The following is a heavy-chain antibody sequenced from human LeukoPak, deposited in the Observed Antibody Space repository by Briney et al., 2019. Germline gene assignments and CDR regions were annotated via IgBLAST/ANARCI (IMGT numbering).Heavy chain of an antibody. CDR1: FSXYW. Sequence: FSXYWMHWVRQXPGXGLVWVSRINSDGSSTSYADSVKGRFTISRDNAKNTLYLQMNSLRAEDTAVYYCARGIGYSSSWYEDWFDPWGQGTLVTVSS. CDR3: ARGIGYSSSWYEDWFDP. V-gene: IGHV3-74*01. D-gene: IGHD6-13*01. J-gene: IGHJ5*02. CDR2: INSDGSST.